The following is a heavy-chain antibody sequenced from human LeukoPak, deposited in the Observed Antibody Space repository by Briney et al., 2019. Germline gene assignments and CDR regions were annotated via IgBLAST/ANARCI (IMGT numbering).Heavy chain of an antibody. J-gene: IGHJ4*02. CDR3: ARYGXFDDFWTGYIDY. CDR1: GGSISSSNW. Sequence: SGTLSLTCAVSGGSISSSNWWSWVRQPPGKGLEWIGEIYHSGSTNYNPSLKSRVTISVDKSKNQFSLKLSSVTAADTAVYYCARYGXFDDFWTGYIDYWGQGTLVTVSS. D-gene: IGHD3/OR15-3a*01. V-gene: IGHV4-4*02. CDR2: IYHSGST.